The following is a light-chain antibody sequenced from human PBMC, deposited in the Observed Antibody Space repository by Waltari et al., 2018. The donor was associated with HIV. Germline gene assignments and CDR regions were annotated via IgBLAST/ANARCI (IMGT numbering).Light chain of an antibody. J-gene: IGLJ2*01. CDR3: AAWDDSLNGPVV. CDR2: GGN. CDR1: SSYIGGAA. V-gene: IGLV1-44*01. Sequence: QFVLTQPPSASGTPGQRVTIFCFGSSSYIGGAAVKWFQHLPGTAPKLLIHGGNRRPSGVPERFSGFNFGTSASLAISGLQSEDEADYYCAAWDDSLNGPVVFGGGTKLTVL.